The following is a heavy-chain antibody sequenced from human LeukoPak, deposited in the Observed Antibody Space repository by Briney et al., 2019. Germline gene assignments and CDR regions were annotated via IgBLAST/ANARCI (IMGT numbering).Heavy chain of an antibody. CDR3: ASPHPSRLDPYYFDY. CDR2: IYYGGST. D-gene: IGHD6-19*01. CDR1: GGSISSSSYY. Sequence: PSETLSLTCTVSGGSISSSSYYWGWIRQPPGKGLKWMGSIYYGGSTYYNPSLKSRVTISVDTSKNQFSLKLSSVTAADTAVYYCASPHPSRLDPYYFDYWGQGTLVTVSS. V-gene: IGHV4-39*01. J-gene: IGHJ4*02.